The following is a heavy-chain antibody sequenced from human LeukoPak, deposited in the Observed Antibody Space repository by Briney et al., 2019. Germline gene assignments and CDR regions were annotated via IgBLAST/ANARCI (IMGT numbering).Heavy chain of an antibody. Sequence: SETLSLTCTVSSGSISSSGYYCSWIRQHPGKGLEWIGCIYYSGSTYYNPSLKSRVTISVDTSKNQFSQSLSSVTAADTAVYYCARNADMYYYVDNWGQGTLVTVSS. D-gene: IGHD3-10*01. CDR1: SGSISSSGYY. J-gene: IGHJ4*02. CDR3: ARNADMYYYVDN. V-gene: IGHV4-31*03. CDR2: IYYSGST.